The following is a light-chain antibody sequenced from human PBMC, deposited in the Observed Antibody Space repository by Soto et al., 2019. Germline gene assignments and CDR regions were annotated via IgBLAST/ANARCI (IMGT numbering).Light chain of an antibody. Sequence: QSALTQPRSVSGSPGQSVTISCTGTSSDVGGYNYVSWDQQHPGKAPQLMIYDVSKRPSGVPDRFSGSKSGNTASLTISGLQAEDEADYYCCSYAGSYTYVFGTGTKLTFL. CDR1: SSDVGGYNY. CDR2: DVS. V-gene: IGLV2-11*01. J-gene: IGLJ1*01. CDR3: CSYAGSYTYV.